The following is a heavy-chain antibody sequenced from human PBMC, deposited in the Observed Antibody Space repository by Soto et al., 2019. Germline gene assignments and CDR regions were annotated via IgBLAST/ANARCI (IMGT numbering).Heavy chain of an antibody. Sequence: QVQLVQSGAEVKKPGASVKVSCKASGYTFTSYYMHWVRQAPGQGLEWMGIINPSGGSTSYAQKFPGRVTMTRDTSTRTVYMELSSLRSEDTAVYYCARDAAYCGGDCYSAAPPNFDYWGQGTLVTVSS. D-gene: IGHD2-21*02. CDR1: GYTFTSYY. CDR2: INPSGGST. CDR3: ARDAAYCGGDCYSAAPPNFDY. J-gene: IGHJ4*02. V-gene: IGHV1-46*01.